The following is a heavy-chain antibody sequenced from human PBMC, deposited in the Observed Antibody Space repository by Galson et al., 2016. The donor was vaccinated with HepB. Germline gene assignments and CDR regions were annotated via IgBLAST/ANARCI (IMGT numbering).Heavy chain of an antibody. V-gene: IGHV5-51*03. CDR3: VRRLNRGSPQDAFVF. CDR1: GYSFTTYW. D-gene: IGHD2-15*01. CDR2: IYPGDSDT. J-gene: IGHJ3*01. Sequence: QSGAEVKKPGESLTISCKGSGYSFTTYWIGWVRQMPGKGLEWMGIIYPGDSDTRYSPSFQGQVTISADKSITTAYLQWSSPKASDTAMYYCVRRLNRGSPQDAFVFWGPGTMVTVSS.